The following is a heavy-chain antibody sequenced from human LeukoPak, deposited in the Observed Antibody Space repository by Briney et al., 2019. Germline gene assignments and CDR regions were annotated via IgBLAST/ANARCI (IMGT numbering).Heavy chain of an antibody. V-gene: IGHV3-30*02. D-gene: IGHD1-14*01. CDR2: IRCDGSIK. CDR3: AKDVNTGGDYFDY. J-gene: IGHJ4*02. CDR1: GFIFRNSG. Sequence: PGGSLRLSCAASGFIFRNSGMHWVRQALGKGLEWVAFIRCDGSIKYYADSVNGRFTISRDNSKNTLYLQMSSLRAEDTAVYYCAKDVNTGGDYFDYWGQGTLVTVSS.